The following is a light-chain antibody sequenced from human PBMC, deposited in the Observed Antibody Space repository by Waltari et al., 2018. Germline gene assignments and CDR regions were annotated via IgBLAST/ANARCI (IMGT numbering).Light chain of an antibody. V-gene: IGLV3-1*01. Sequence: SYDLTQPTSVSVSPGQTASIPCSGDELGEKYVSWFQQKPGQSPVLVIYEANKRPSGIPERISGSNSGNTATLTISGTQAMDEADYYCQAWDSSSHVTFGGGSKLTVL. CDR2: EAN. J-gene: IGLJ2*01. CDR1: ELGEKY. CDR3: QAWDSSSHVT.